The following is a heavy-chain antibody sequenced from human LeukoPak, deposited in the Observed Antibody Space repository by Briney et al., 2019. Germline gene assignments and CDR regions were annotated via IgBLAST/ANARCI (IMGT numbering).Heavy chain of an antibody. CDR3: AKDTFDY. Sequence: GGSLRLSCAASGFTFSNYAMSWVRQAPGEGLEWVSAVSSSGGNTYYADTVKGRFTISRDNSKNTVYLQMNSLRAEDTAVYYCAKDTFDYWGQGTLVTVSS. J-gene: IGHJ4*02. V-gene: IGHV3-23*01. CDR1: GFTFSNYA. CDR2: VSSSGGNT.